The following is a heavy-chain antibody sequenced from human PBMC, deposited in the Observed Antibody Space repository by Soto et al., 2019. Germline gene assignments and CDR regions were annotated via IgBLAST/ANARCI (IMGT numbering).Heavy chain of an antibody. V-gene: IGHV4-39*01. Sequence: PSETLSLTCTVSGGSISSSSYYWGWIRQPPGKGLEWIGSIYYSGSTYYNPSLKSRVTISVDTSKNQFSLKLSSVTAADTAVYNCARRLYYDSSGFEGGGMDVWGRGTTVTVSS. CDR2: IYYSGST. CDR1: GGSISSSSYY. CDR3: ARRLYYDSSGFEGGGMDV. D-gene: IGHD3-22*01. J-gene: IGHJ6*02.